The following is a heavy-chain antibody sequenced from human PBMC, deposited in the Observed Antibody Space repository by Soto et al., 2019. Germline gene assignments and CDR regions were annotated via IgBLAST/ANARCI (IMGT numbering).Heavy chain of an antibody. J-gene: IGHJ6*02. Sequence: GGSLRLSCAASGFTFSSYSMNWVRQAPGKGLEWVSYISSSSSTIYYADSVKGRFTISRDNAKNSLYLQMNSLRDEDTAVYYCARDLSVFDLVYPRSYGMDVWGQGTTVTVAS. V-gene: IGHV3-48*02. CDR1: GFTFSSYS. CDR3: ARDLSVFDLVYPRSYGMDV. CDR2: ISSSSSTI. D-gene: IGHD3-9*01.